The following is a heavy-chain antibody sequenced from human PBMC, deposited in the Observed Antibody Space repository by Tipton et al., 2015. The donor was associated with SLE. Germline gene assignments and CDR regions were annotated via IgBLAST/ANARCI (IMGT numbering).Heavy chain of an antibody. V-gene: IGHV4-4*02. CDR1: GGSISSNNW. CDR3: ARGYSSSWSDLDY. D-gene: IGHD6-13*01. CDR2: IYHSGST. Sequence: TLSLTCDVSGGSISSNNWWSWVRQPPGKGLEWIGEIYHSGSTNYNSSLKSRVTISVDNSKNQFSLKLSSVTAADTAVYYCARGYSSSWSDLDYWGQGTLVTVSS. J-gene: IGHJ4*02.